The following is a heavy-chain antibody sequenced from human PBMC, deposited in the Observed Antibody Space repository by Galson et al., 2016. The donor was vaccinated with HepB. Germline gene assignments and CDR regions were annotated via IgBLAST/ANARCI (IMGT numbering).Heavy chain of an antibody. CDR3: ARDGGEDYGDSQGAFDI. Sequence: SVKVSCKASGDSFPFYGINWVRQAPGQGLEWMGGIIPLLGTTNYAQKFQGRVTITADKSTRTAYMDLSSLRSEDTAVYYCARDGGEDYGDSQGAFDIWGQGTMVTVSS. J-gene: IGHJ3*02. CDR2: IIPLLGTT. CDR1: GDSFPFYG. V-gene: IGHV1-69*10. D-gene: IGHD4-17*01.